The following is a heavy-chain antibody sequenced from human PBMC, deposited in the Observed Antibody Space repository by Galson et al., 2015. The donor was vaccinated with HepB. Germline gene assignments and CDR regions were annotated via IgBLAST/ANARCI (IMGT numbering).Heavy chain of an antibody. Sequence: SLRLSCAASGFTFSSYAMSWVRQAPGKGLEWVSAISGSGGSTYYADSVKGRFTISRDNSKNTLYLQMNSLRAEDTAVYYCAKDLLHFTFGGVIVPPSYGMDVWGQGATVTVSS. V-gene: IGHV3-23*01. CDR3: AKDLLHFTFGGVIVPPSYGMDV. D-gene: IGHD3-16*02. J-gene: IGHJ6*02. CDR1: GFTFSSYA. CDR2: ISGSGGST.